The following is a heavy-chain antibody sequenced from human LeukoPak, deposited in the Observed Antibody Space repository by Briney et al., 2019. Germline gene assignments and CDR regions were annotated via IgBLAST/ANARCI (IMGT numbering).Heavy chain of an antibody. CDR1: GFTFGDYA. D-gene: IGHD1-26*01. Sequence: PGGSLRLSCTASGFTFGDYAMSWVRQAPGKGLEGVGFIRSKAYGGTTEYAASVKGRFTISRDDSKSIAYLQMNSLRTEDTAVYYCTREVVGAAFDYWGQGTLVTVSS. CDR3: TREVVGAAFDY. J-gene: IGHJ4*02. V-gene: IGHV3-49*04. CDR2: IRSKAYGGTT.